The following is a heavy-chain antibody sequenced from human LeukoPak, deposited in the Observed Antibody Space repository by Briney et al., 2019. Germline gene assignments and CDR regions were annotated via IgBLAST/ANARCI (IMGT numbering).Heavy chain of an antibody. J-gene: IGHJ4*02. V-gene: IGHV4-61*02. D-gene: IGHD1-26*01. CDR3: AGGDSVTYLPSGY. Sequence: SQTLSLTCTVSGGSISSGSYYWSWIRQPAGKGLEWIGRIYTSGSTNYNPSLKSRVTISVDTSKNQFSLKLSSVTAADTAVYYCAGGDSVTYLPSGYWGQGTLVTVSS. CDR2: IYTSGST. CDR1: GGSISSGSYY.